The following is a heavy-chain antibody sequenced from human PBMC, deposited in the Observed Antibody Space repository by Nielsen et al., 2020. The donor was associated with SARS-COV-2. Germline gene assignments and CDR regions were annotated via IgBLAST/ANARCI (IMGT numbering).Heavy chain of an antibody. D-gene: IGHD3-22*01. CDR2: ISSSGSTI. Sequence: GESLKISCAASGFTFSSYAMSWVRQAPGKGLEWVSYISSSGSTIYYADSVKGRFTISRDNAKNSLYLQMNSLRAEDTAVYYCARDPEAGYYDSSGYYYAEYFQHWGQGTLVTVSS. J-gene: IGHJ1*01. CDR3: ARDPEAGYYDSSGYYYAEYFQH. CDR1: GFTFSSYA. V-gene: IGHV3-48*04.